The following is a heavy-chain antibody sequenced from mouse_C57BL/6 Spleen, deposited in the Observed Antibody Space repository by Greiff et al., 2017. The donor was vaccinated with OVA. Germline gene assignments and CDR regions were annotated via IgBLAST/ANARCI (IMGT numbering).Heavy chain of an antibody. CDR2: IYPGDGDT. J-gene: IGHJ1*03. D-gene: IGHD2-4*01. V-gene: IGHV1-80*01. Sequence: QVQLQQSGAELVKPGASVKISCKASGYGFSSYWMNWVKQRPGKGLEWIGQIYPGDGDTNYNGKFKGKATLTADKSSSTAYMQLSSLTSEDSAVYFCARGRLREDWYFDVWGTGTTVTVSS. CDR3: ARGRLREDWYFDV. CDR1: GYGFSSYW.